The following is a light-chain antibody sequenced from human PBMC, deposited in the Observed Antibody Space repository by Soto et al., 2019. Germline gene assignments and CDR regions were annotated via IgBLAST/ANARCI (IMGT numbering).Light chain of an antibody. CDR1: QTVRSSF. CDR3: QQFDRSPYI. CDR2: AAS. J-gene: IGKJ2*01. Sequence: EIVLTQSPGTLSLSPGERATLSCRASQTVRSSFLAWYQQKPGQAPRLLIYAASSRATGIPDRFTGTGSGTDLTLTISRLEPEDFAVYYCQQFDRSPYIFGLGTKLEIK. V-gene: IGKV3-20*01.